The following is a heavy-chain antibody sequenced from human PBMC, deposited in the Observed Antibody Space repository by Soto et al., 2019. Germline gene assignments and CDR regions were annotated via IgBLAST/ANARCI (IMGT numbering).Heavy chain of an antibody. CDR2: IWYDGNNK. CDR3: AREGTPESNWFDP. J-gene: IGHJ5*02. Sequence: VQLVESGGGVVQPGRSLRLSCAASGFTFTSYGMHWVRQAPGKGLEWVAVIWYDGNNKYYADSVKGRFTISRDNSKNTLYLQMNSLRAEDTAVYYCAREGTPESNWFDPWGQGTLVTVPS. V-gene: IGHV3-33*01. D-gene: IGHD1-1*01. CDR1: GFTFTSYG.